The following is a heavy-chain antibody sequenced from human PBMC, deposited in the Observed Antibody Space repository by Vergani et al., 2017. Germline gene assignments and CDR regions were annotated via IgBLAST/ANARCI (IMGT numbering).Heavy chain of an antibody. Sequence: EVPLVESGGGLVQPGRSLRLSCAASGFTFDDYAMHWVRQAPGKGLEWVSGISWNSGSIGYADSVKGRFTISRDNAKNSLYLQMNSLRAEDTALYYCAKPTSTGSFDYWGQGTLVTVSS. V-gene: IGHV3-9*01. D-gene: IGHD7-27*01. CDR1: GFTFDDYA. J-gene: IGHJ4*02. CDR2: ISWNSGSI. CDR3: AKPTSTGSFDY.